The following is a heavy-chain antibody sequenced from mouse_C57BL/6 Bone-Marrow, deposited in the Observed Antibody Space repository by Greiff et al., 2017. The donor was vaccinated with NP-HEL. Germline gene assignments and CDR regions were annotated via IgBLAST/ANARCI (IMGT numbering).Heavy chain of an antibody. CDR1: GYTFTSYW. Sequence: QVQLQQPGAELVRPGSSVKLSCKASGYTFTSYWMDWVKQRPGQGLEWIGNIYPSDSETPYNQKFKDKAKLTVDKSSSTAYMQLSSLTAEDSAVYYCASYGSSSYYFDYWGQGTTLTVSS. J-gene: IGHJ2*01. D-gene: IGHD1-1*01. V-gene: IGHV1-61*01. CDR2: IYPSDSET. CDR3: ASYGSSSYYFDY.